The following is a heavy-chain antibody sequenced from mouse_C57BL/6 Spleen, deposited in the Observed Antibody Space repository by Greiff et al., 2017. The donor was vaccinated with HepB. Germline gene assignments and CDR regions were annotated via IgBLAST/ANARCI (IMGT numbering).Heavy chain of an antibody. CDR2: IYPRSGNT. D-gene: IGHD1-1*01. Sequence: VQLQQSGAELARPGASVKLSCKASGYTFTSYGISWVKQRTGQGLAWIGEIYPRSGNTYYNAKFKGKATRTADKSSSTAYMEIRSLTSEDSAVYFCARRCYYYGSSYYFDYWGQGTTLTVSS. V-gene: IGHV1-81*01. J-gene: IGHJ2*01. CDR3: ARRCYYYGSSYYFDY. CDR1: GYTFTSYG.